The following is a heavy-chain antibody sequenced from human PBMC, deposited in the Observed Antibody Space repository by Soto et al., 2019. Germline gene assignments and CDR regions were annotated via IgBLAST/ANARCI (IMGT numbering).Heavy chain of an antibody. Sequence: QLQLQESGPGLVEPSETLSLICSVSGDSVTSTSYYWGWIRQPPGKGLEWIGTIRDDGNTYYHPALTRRDTRSVDTSNTQCPLKLTSVTALDSAVDDCAIRSFGVPLPWGQGTLVTLSS. D-gene: IGHD3-10*01. CDR1: GDSVTSTSYY. CDR2: IRDDGNT. CDR3: AIRSFGVPLP. J-gene: IGHJ5*02. V-gene: IGHV4-39*01.